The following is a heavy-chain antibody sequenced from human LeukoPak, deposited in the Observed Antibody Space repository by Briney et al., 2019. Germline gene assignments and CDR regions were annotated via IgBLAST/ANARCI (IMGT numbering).Heavy chain of an antibody. CDR2: IHHSGST. Sequence: SETLSLTCSVSGGSIVSSTFYWGWVRQPPEKGLEWIGIIHHSGSTYYNSSLKSRVTISVDTSKNTLSLKLNSVTAADTAVYYCARENWRDGYVGSKWGQGTLVTVSS. J-gene: IGHJ4*02. CDR1: GGSIVSSTFY. D-gene: IGHD5-24*01. CDR3: ARENWRDGYVGSK. V-gene: IGHV4-39*07.